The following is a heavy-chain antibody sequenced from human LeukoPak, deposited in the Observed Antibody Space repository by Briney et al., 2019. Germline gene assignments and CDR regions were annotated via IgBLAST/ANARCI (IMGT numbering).Heavy chain of an antibody. CDR1: GGSISSSSYY. CDR3: ARGAAGSLLFDY. D-gene: IGHD6-13*01. V-gene: IGHV4-39*07. J-gene: IGHJ4*02. CDR2: IYYSGST. Sequence: RTSETLSLTCTVSGGSISSSSYYWGWIRQPPGKGLEWIGSIYYSGSTYYNPSLKSRVTISVDTSKNQFSLKLSSVTAADTAVYYCARGAAGSLLFDYWGQGTLVTVSS.